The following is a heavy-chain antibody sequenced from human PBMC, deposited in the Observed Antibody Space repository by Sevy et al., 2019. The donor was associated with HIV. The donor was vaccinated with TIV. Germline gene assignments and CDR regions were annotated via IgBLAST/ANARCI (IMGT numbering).Heavy chain of an antibody. D-gene: IGHD3-10*01. Sequence: GGSLRLSCAASGFTFSSYNMNWVRQAPGKGLEWVSSISSSSNYIYYVDSVKGRYTISRDNAKNSLHLQMNSLRAEDTAVYYCARDGGSMDRGMDVWGQGTTVTVSS. J-gene: IGHJ6*02. CDR2: ISSSSNYI. V-gene: IGHV3-21*01. CDR1: GFTFSSYN. CDR3: ARDGGSMDRGMDV.